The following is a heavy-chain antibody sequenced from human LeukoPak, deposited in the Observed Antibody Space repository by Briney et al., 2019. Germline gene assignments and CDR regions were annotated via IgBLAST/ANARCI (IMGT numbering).Heavy chain of an antibody. J-gene: IGHJ6*02. V-gene: IGHV3-7*01. D-gene: IGHD3-16*02. CDR2: MNQDGSEK. CDR3: AREGRLMITSGGVIVGGSYGLDV. Sequence: QPGGSLRLSCAASEFIFSNYYMSWVRQAPGKGLEWVAHMNQDGSEKFYVDSVKGRFTISRDNAKNSVFLEMSSLRVEDAAVYYCAREGRLMITSGGVIVGGSYGLDVWGQGTTVTVSS. CDR1: EFIFSNYY.